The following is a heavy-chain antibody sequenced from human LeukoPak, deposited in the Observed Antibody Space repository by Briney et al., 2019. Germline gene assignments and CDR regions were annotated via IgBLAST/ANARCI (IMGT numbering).Heavy chain of an antibody. CDR3: ARDDDDYVWGSYRY. CDR2: IYYSGST. J-gene: IGHJ4*02. CDR1: GGSISSYY. D-gene: IGHD3-16*02. Sequence: PETLSLTCTVPGGSISSYYWSWIRQPPGKGLEWIGYIYYSGSTNYNPSLKSRVTISVDTSKNQFSLKLSSVTAADTAVYYCARDDDDYVWGSYRYWGQRTLVTVSS. V-gene: IGHV4-59*01.